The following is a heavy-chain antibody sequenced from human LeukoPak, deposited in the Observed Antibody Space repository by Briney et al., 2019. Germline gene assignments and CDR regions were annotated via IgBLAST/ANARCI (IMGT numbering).Heavy chain of an antibody. J-gene: IGHJ4*02. Sequence: SETLSLTCAVSGGSISSGGYSWSWIRQPPGKGLEWIGYIYHSGSTYYNPSLKSRVTISVDRSKNQFSLKLSSVTAADTAVYYCARGKGSSGYYPDYWGQGTLVTVSS. V-gene: IGHV4-30-2*01. CDR1: GGSISSGGYS. CDR3: ARGKGSSGYYPDY. CDR2: IYHSGST. D-gene: IGHD3-22*01.